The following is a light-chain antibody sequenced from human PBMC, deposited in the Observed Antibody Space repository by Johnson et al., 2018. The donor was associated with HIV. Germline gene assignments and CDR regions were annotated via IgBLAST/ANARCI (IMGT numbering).Light chain of an antibody. V-gene: IGLV1-51*02. Sequence: QSALTQPPSVSAAPGQTVTISCSGSSSNVGSSFVSWYRQVPGTAPKLLIYENYKRPSGIPDRFSGSKSGTSATLGITGLRTGDEAYYYCGTWDSSLSVYVFGTGTKVTVL. CDR1: SSNVGSSF. J-gene: IGLJ1*01. CDR2: ENY. CDR3: GTWDSSLSVYV.